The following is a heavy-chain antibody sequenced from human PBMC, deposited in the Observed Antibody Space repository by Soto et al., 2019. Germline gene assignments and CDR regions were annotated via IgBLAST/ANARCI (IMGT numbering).Heavy chain of an antibody. CDR2: INAGNGNA. D-gene: IGHD6-19*01. Sequence: ASVNVSCKPSGYTFTSYSMHWVRQAPGQRLERMGGINAGNGNAKYSQKFQRRVTITRDTSASTAYMELSSLRSEDTAVYYCAREWVDHFPQALIAVAGPRYYGMDVWGQGT. CDR1: GYTFTSYS. J-gene: IGHJ6*02. V-gene: IGHV1-3*01. CDR3: AREWVDHFPQALIAVAGPRYYGMDV.